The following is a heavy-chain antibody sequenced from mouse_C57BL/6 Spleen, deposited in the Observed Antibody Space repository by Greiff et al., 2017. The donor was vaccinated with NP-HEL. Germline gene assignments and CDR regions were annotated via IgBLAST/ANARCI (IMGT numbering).Heavy chain of an antibody. J-gene: IGHJ4*01. CDR1: GFTFSDYG. D-gene: IGHD1-1*01. CDR2: ISNLAYSI. Sequence: EVQGVESGGGLVQPGGSLKLSCAASGFTFSDYGMAWVRQAPRKGPEWVAFISNLAYSIYYADTVTGRFTISRENAKNTLYLEMSSLRSEATAMYYCARHRTTVGATRRDYDAMDYWGQGTSVTVSS. CDR3: ARHRTTVGATRRDYDAMDY. V-gene: IGHV5-15*01.